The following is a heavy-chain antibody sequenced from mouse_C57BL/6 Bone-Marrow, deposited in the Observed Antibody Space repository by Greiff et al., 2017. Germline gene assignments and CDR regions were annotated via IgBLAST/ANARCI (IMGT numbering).Heavy chain of an antibody. J-gene: IGHJ2*01. V-gene: IGHV1-55*01. CDR3: SRPFGY. CDR1: GYTFTSYW. CDR2: IYPGRGST. Sequence: QVQLQQPGAELVKPGASVKMSCKASGYTFTSYWITWVKQRPGQGLEWIGDIYPGRGSTNYNEKFKSKATLTVDTPSSTAYMQLSSLTSEDSAVYYCSRPFGYWGPGATL.